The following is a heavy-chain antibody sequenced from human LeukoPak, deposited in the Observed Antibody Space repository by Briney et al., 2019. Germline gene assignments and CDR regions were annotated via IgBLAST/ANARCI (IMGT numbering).Heavy chain of an antibody. CDR1: GFTFSSYW. CDR2: INSDWSST. D-gene: IGHD3-9*01. V-gene: IGHV3-74*01. CDR3: ARDRPLYYDILTGDSRGWFDP. Sequence: GGSLRLSCAASGFTFSSYWMHWVRQAPGKGLVWVSRINSDWSSTSYADSVKGRFTISRDNAKNTLYLQMNSLRAEDTAVYYCARDRPLYYDILTGDSRGWFDPWGQGTLVTVSS. J-gene: IGHJ5*02.